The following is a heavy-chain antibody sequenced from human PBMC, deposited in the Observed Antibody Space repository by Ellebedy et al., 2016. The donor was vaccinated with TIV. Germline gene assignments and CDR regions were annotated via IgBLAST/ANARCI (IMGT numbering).Heavy chain of an antibody. CDR2: ISGSGGST. D-gene: IGHD3-22*01. V-gene: IGHV3-23*01. J-gene: IGHJ4*02. Sequence: GESLKISCAASGFTFSSYAMSWVRQAPRKGLAWVSAISGSGGSTYYADSVKGRFTISRDNSKNTLYLQMNSLRAEDTAVYYCAKDAGAYYDSSGYPLNWGQGTLVTVSS. CDR1: GFTFSSYA. CDR3: AKDAGAYYDSSGYPLN.